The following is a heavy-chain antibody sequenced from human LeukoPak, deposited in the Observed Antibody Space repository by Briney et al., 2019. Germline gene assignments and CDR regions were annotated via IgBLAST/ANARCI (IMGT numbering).Heavy chain of an antibody. CDR2: IKQDGREK. CDR1: GFTFRSFW. J-gene: IGHJ4*02. D-gene: IGHD6-13*01. Sequence: GGSLRLSCAASGFTFRSFWMSRVRQAPGKGLEWVANIKQDGREKYYVDSAKGRFTISRDNAKNSLYLQMNSLRAEDTAAYYCARHSSSWEFDQWGQGTLVIVSS. CDR3: ARHSSSWEFDQ. V-gene: IGHV3-7*04.